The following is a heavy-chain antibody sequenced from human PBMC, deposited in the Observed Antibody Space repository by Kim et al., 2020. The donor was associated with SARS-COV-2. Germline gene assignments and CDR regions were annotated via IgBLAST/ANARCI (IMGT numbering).Heavy chain of an antibody. CDR3: ARGIYNRRLLTWFDP. V-gene: IGHV4-34*01. D-gene: IGHD1-1*01. CDR2: IDQSGNT. CDR1: GGPFSHYY. J-gene: IGHJ5*02. Sequence: SETLSLTCAVHGGPFSHYYWSWIRQPPGKGLEWIGEIDQSGNTIYNPSLMSRVTISVDTSKKQFSLKVSSVTAADTGVYYCARGIYNRRLLTWFDPWGQGTLVSVSS.